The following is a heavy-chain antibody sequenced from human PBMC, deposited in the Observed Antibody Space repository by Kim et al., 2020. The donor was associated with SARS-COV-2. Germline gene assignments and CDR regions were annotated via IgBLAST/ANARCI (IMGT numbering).Heavy chain of an antibody. V-gene: IGHV3-13*01. CDR2: IGTTGDT. CDR1: GFTFSSYD. CDR3: ARADTQNYYCWSGYYDTNGSFGP. J-gene: IGHJ2*01. Sequence: GGSLRLSCAASGFTFSSYDMHWVRQATGKGLEWVAAIGTTGDTYYPGSAKGRFTISRENAKNSSYLQINSLRAGDTAVYYCARADTQNYYCWSGYYDTNGSFGPRGRGALVTLSS. D-gene: IGHD3-3*01.